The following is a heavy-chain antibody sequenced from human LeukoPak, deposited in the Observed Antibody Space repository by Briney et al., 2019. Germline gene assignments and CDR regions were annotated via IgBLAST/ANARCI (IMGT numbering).Heavy chain of an antibody. Sequence: SETLSLTCTVSGGSISSYYWSWIRQPPGKGLGWNGYIYYSGSTNYNPSLKSRVTISVDTSKNQFSLKLSSVTAADTAVYYRARDRRGYSYGFDDYYYYGMDVWGQGTTVTVSS. CDR1: GGSISSYY. CDR3: ARDRRGYSYGFDDYYYYGMDV. CDR2: IYYSGST. D-gene: IGHD5-18*01. V-gene: IGHV4-59*01. J-gene: IGHJ6*02.